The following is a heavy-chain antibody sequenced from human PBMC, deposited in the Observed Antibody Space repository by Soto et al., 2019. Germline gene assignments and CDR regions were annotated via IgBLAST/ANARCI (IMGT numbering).Heavy chain of an antibody. CDR2: TYYRSKWYN. J-gene: IGHJ6*02. V-gene: IGHV6-1*01. CDR1: GDSVSSNSAA. Sequence: SQTLSLTCAISGDSVSSNSAAWNWIRQSPSRGLEWLGRTYYRSKWYNDYAVSVKSRITINPDTSKNQFSLQLNSVTPEDTAVYYCARDKFDGAYYDFWSGSSPSYYYYYGMDVWGQGTTVTVSS. D-gene: IGHD3-3*01. CDR3: ARDKFDGAYYDFWSGSSPSYYYYYGMDV.